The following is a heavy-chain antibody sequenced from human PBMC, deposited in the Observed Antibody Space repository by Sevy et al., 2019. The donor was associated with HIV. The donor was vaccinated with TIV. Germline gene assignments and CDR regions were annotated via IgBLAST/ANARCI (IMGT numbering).Heavy chain of an antibody. CDR1: GFTFNSHG. CDR2: IKYDGGNK. CDR3: VKDPLISMGADLFDY. D-gene: IGHD3-16*01. J-gene: IGHJ4*02. V-gene: IGHV3-30*02. Sequence: GGSLRLSCATSGFTFNSHGMHWVRQAPGKGLEWVSFIKYDGGNKNYADSVKGRFTISRDNSKNTLYLQLSRLRTEDTALYYCVKDPLISMGADLFDYWGQGTLVTVSS.